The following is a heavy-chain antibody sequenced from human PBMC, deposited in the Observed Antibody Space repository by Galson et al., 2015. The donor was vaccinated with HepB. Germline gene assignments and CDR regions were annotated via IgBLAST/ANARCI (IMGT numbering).Heavy chain of an antibody. J-gene: IGHJ2*01. CDR2: ISYTGTYT. Sequence: SLRLSCAASRFSFNYFPMHWVRQAPGKGLEWVAVISYTGTYTGYADFGRGRFTISRDNSKNALYLQMNSLRVEDTAVYYCVRPRGAGAGDYQNWYFDLWGRGALVTVSS. D-gene: IGHD4-17*01. CDR3: VRPRGAGAGDYQNWYFDL. CDR1: RFSFNYFP. V-gene: IGHV3-30*04.